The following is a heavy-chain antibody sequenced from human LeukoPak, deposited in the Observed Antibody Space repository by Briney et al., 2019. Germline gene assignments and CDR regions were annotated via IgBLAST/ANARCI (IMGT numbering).Heavy chain of an antibody. CDR2: IYYGGST. Sequence: SETLSLTCTVSGGSISNSPYYWGWIRQPPGKGLVWIGSIYYGGSTYNNPSLKSRVSISVATSKNQFSLKLRSVTAADTALYYCAREGTRYNFDSWGQGTLVTVSS. J-gene: IGHJ4*02. CDR1: GGSISNSPYY. D-gene: IGHD5-18*01. CDR3: AREGTRYNFDS. V-gene: IGHV4-39*07.